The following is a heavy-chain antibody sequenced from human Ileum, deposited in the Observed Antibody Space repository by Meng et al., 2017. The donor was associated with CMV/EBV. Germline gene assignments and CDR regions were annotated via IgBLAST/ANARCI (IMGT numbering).Heavy chain of an antibody. D-gene: IGHD6-13*01. CDR2: IRYDGSNK. V-gene: IGHV3-30*02. Sequence: GESLKISCAASGFTFSSYGMHWVRQAPGKGLEWVAFIRYDGSNKYYADSVKGRFTISRDNARNSLYLQLNSLRAEDAAVYYCARQMVSLDSWGQGTLVTVSS. J-gene: IGHJ4*02. CDR1: GFTFSSYG. CDR3: ARQMVSLDS.